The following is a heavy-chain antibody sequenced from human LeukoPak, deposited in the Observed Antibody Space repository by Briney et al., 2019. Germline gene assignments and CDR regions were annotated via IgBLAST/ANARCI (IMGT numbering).Heavy chain of an antibody. CDR1: AGSFSGYN. CDR3: ARVPLVVVVRGANLDQHDYGDYVGAFDI. V-gene: IGHV4-34*01. J-gene: IGHJ3*02. CDR2: VNHSRRT. Sequence: PSETLSLTSAVYAGSFSGYNWSWLPPPPGKGLEWIGEVNHSRRTNYNPSLKSRVTISVDPSKNQFCLKLSSVTAADTAVYYCARVPLVVVVRGANLDQHDYGDYVGAFDIWGQGTMVTVSS. D-gene: IGHD4-17*01.